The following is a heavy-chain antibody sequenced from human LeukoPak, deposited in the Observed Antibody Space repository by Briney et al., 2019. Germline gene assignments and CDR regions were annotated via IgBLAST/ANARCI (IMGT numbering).Heavy chain of an antibody. CDR3: ASQSIPVAGTDY. CDR1: GFTFSSYA. CDR2: ISYDGSNK. V-gene: IGHV3-30-3*01. J-gene: IGHJ4*02. D-gene: IGHD6-19*01. Sequence: GRSLRLSCAASGFTFSSYAMHWVRQAPGKGLEWVAVISYDGSNKYYADSVKGRFTISRDNSKNTLYLQMNSLRAEDTAVYYCASQSIPVAGTDYWGQGTLVTVSS.